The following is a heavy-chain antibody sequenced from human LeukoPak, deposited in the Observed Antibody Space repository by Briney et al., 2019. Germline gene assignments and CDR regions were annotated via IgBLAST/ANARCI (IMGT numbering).Heavy chain of an antibody. Sequence: ASVKVSCKASGYTFTSYGISWVRQAPGQGLEWMGWISAYNGNTNYAQKLQGRVTMTTDTSTSTAYMELRSLRSDDTAVYYCARDALVFTMIVVATFDYWGQGTLVTVSS. D-gene: IGHD3-22*01. J-gene: IGHJ4*02. CDR1: GYTFTSYG. CDR3: ARDALVFTMIVVATFDY. CDR2: ISAYNGNT. V-gene: IGHV1-18*01.